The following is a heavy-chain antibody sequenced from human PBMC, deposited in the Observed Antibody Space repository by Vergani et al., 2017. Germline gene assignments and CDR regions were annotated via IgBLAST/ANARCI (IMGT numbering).Heavy chain of an antibody. D-gene: IGHD2-2*01. V-gene: IGHV1-8*02. CDR2: MNPNSGNT. Sequence: QVQLVQSGAEVKKPGASVKVSCKASGYTFTSYDINWVRQATGQGLEWMGWMNPNSGNTGYAQKFQGRVTMTRNTSISTAYMELSSLRSEDTAVYYCARGTSCFSLCYYYYMDVWGKGTTVTVSS. CDR3: ARGTSCFSLCYYYYMDV. CDR1: GYTFTSYD. J-gene: IGHJ6*03.